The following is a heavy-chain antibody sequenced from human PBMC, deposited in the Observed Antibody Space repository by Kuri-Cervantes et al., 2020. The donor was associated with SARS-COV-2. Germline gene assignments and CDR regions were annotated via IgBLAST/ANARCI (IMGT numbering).Heavy chain of an antibody. J-gene: IGHJ6*02. CDR1: GFTFSSYA. D-gene: IGHD2-2*02. CDR3: ARDEVVVVPAAISGWYYYGMDV. V-gene: IGHV3-30-3*01. CDR2: ISYDGNND. Sequence: LSLTCAASGFTFSSYAMHWVRQAPGKGLEWVAIISYDGNNDYYADSVKGRLTISRDNAKNSLYLQMNSLRAEDTAVYYCARDEVVVVPAAISGWYYYGMDVWGQRTTVTVSS.